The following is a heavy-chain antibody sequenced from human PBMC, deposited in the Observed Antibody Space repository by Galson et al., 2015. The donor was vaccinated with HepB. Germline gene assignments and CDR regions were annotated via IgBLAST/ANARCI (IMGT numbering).Heavy chain of an antibody. Sequence: LSLTCAVYGGSFSGYYWSWIRQPPGKGLEWIGEINHSGSTNYNPSLKSRVTISVDTSKNQFSLKLSSVTAADTAVYYCARLEPLAAAGTFLDYWGQGTLVTVSS. J-gene: IGHJ4*02. V-gene: IGHV4-34*01. D-gene: IGHD6-13*01. CDR3: ARLEPLAAAGTFLDY. CDR2: INHSGST. CDR1: GGSFSGYY.